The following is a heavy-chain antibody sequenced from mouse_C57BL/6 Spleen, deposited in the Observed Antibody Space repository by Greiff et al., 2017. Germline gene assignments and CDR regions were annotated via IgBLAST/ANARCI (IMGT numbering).Heavy chain of an antibody. V-gene: IGHV1-22*01. D-gene: IGHD4-1*01. CDR1: GYTFTDYN. Sequence: EVQLQQSGPELVKPGASVRMSCKASGYTFTDYNMHWVKQSHGKSLEWIGYINPNNGGTSYNQKFKGRATLTVNKSSSTAYMELRSLTSEDSAVYYCARSATKLGRPHFDYWGQGTTLTVSS. CDR2: INPNNGGT. CDR3: ARSATKLGRPHFDY. J-gene: IGHJ2*01.